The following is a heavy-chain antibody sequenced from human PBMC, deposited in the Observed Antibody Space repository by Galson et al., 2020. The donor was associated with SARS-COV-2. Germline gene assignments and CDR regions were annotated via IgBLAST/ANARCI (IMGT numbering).Heavy chain of an antibody. CDR2: INPDSGGK. Sequence: ASVKVSCKASGYTFTGYYIHWVRQAPGQGLEWMGWINPDSGGKKYAQKFQGRVSMTRDTSISTGYMELSRLRSDDTAVYYCARARVRAAAGRLNYYYYGMDVWGQGTTVTVSS. D-gene: IGHD6-13*01. CDR3: ARARVRAAAGRLNYYYYGMDV. J-gene: IGHJ6*02. CDR1: GYTFTGYY. V-gene: IGHV1-2*02.